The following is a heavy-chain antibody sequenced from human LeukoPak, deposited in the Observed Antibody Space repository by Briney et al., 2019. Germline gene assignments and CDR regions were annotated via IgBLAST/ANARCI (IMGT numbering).Heavy chain of an antibody. CDR1: GGSISSSSYY. CDR2: IYYSGST. J-gene: IGHJ5*02. V-gene: IGHV4-61*01. Sequence: SETLSLTCTVSGGSISSSSYYWSWIRQPPGKGLEWIGYIYYSGSTNYNPSLKSRVTISVDTSKNQFSLKLSSVTAADTAVYYCARNYYDRRWFDPWGQGTLVTVSS. D-gene: IGHD3-22*01. CDR3: ARNYYDRRWFDP.